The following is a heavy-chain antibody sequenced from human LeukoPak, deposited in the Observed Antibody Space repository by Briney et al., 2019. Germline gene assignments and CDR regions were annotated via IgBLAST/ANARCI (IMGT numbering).Heavy chain of an antibody. Sequence: GGSLRLSCAASGFTFSSYEMNWVRQAPGEGLEWVSYISSSGSTIYYADSVKGRFTISRDNAKNSLYLQMNSLRAEDTAVYYCARDYGGNSGVFDYWGQGTLVTVSS. J-gene: IGHJ4*02. CDR2: ISSSGSTI. CDR3: ARDYGGNSGVFDY. D-gene: IGHD4-23*01. CDR1: GFTFSSYE. V-gene: IGHV3-48*03.